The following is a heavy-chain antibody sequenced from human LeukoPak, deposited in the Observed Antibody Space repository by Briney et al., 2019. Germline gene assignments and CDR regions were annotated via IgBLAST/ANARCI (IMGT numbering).Heavy chain of an antibody. CDR3: ASLRGSGSSYFDS. V-gene: IGHV3-23*01. CDR2: ISASGGGT. D-gene: IGHD3-10*01. Sequence: GGSLRLSCAASGFTFSSYVMSWVRQAPGKGLEWVSTISASGGGTYYADSVKGRFTVSRDNSKNTLYLQMNSLRAEDTAVYYCASLRGSGSSYFDSWGQGTLVTVSS. CDR1: GFTFSSYV. J-gene: IGHJ4*02.